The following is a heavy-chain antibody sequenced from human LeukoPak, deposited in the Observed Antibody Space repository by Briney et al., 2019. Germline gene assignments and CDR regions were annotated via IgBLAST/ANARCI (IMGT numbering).Heavy chain of an antibody. J-gene: IGHJ4*02. V-gene: IGHV4-31*03. CDR2: IFYSGST. CDR3: ARDRRGGNFFDY. D-gene: IGHD4-23*01. CDR1: GGSISSGGYC. Sequence: PSETLSLTCTVSGGSISSGGYCWSWIRQHPGKGLEWIGFIFYSGSTYYNPSLKSRVTMSVDTSKNQFSLKLSSVTAADTAVYYCARDRRGGNFFDYWGQGTLASVSS.